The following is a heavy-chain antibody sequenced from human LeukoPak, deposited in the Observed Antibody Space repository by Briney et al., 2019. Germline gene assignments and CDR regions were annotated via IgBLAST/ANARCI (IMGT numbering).Heavy chain of an antibody. CDR2: INHSGST. D-gene: IGHD3-22*01. V-gene: IGHV4-34*01. CDR1: GGSFSGYY. Sequence: SETLSLTCAVYGGSFSGYYWSWIRQPPGKGLEWIGEINHSGSTNYNPSLKSRVTISVDTSKNQFSLKLSSVTAAGTAVYFCARGPPTDYYDSSGFYYAFDYWGQGTLVTVSS. CDR3: ARGPPTDYYDSSGFYYAFDY. J-gene: IGHJ4*02.